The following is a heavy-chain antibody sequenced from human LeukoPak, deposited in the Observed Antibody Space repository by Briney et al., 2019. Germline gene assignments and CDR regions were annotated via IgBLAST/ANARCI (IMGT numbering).Heavy chain of an antibody. CDR1: GFTFSNFA. CDR2: VSGGGGST. J-gene: IGHJ4*02. D-gene: IGHD6-13*01. Sequence: GGSLRLSCAASGFTFSNFAMNWVRQAPGKGLEWVSVVSGGGGSTYYAASVKGRFTISRDNSKNTVFLQMNSLRVEDTALYYCAKDWSIYSNPYYFDSWGQGTLVTVCS. CDR3: AKDWSIYSNPYYFDS. V-gene: IGHV3-23*01.